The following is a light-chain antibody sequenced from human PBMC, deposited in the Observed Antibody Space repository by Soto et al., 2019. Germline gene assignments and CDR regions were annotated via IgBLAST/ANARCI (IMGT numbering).Light chain of an antibody. V-gene: IGKV3-20*01. Sequence: EIVLTQSPGTLSVSPGERATLSCRASQIVSNSFLAWYQQRPGQAPMLLIFGTSSRDTDIPDRFSGSGSGTDFTLTISRLEPEDFAVYYCQQYGSSPETFGQGTKVEIK. CDR2: GTS. CDR3: QQYGSSPET. J-gene: IGKJ1*01. CDR1: QIVSNSF.